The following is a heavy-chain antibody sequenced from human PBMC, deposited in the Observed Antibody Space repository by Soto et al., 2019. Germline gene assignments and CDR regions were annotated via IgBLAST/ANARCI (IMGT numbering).Heavy chain of an antibody. V-gene: IGHV4-34*01. CDR2: INHSGST. Sequence: QVQLQQWGAGLLKPSETLSLTCAVYGGSFSGYYWSWIRQPPGKGLEWIGEINHSGSTNYNPSLKSRVTISVDTSKNQFSLKLSSVTAADTAVYYCARRAPPYDYVWGSYRYTVPFDYWGQGTLVTVSS. CDR3: ARRAPPYDYVWGSYRYTVPFDY. J-gene: IGHJ4*02. CDR1: GGSFSGYY. D-gene: IGHD3-16*02.